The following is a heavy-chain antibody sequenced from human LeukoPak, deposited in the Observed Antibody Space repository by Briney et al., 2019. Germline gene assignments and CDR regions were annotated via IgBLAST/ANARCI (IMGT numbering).Heavy chain of an antibody. Sequence: SETLSLTCAVYGGSFSGYSWNWIRQPPAKGLEWIGEINHSGGTNYNPSLKSRVTISVDTSKKQFSLKLSSVTAADTAVYYCARGVDYYGVWGQGTLVTVSS. CDR1: GGSFSGYS. V-gene: IGHV4-34*01. J-gene: IGHJ4*02. CDR2: INHSGGT. CDR3: ARGVDYYGV. D-gene: IGHD3-10*01.